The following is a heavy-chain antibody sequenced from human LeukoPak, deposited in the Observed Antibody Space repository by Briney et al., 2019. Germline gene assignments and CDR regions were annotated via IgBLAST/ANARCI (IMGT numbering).Heavy chain of an antibody. Sequence: GGSLRLSCTASGFTFGDYAMSWFRQAPGKGLEWVGLIRSKAYGGTTEYAASVKGRFTISRDDSKSIAYLQMNSLKTEDTAVYYCTSPSPAHDYGDYPFDYWGQGTLVTVSS. V-gene: IGHV3-49*03. D-gene: IGHD4-17*01. CDR2: IRSKAYGGTT. CDR1: GFTFGDYA. CDR3: TSPSPAHDYGDYPFDY. J-gene: IGHJ4*02.